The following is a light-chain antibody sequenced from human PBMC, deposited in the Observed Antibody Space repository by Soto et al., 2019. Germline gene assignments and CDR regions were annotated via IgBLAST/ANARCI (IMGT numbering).Light chain of an antibody. CDR2: AAS. Sequence: IPVTQSPSSVSASIGDRVTITCRASQGISGWLAWYQQKPGKAPKLLIYAASSLQSEVPSRFSGSGSGTEFTLTITSLQPEDFATDYCQQVDSFPLSFGGGPKVEIK. CDR3: QQVDSFPLS. CDR1: QGISGW. J-gene: IGKJ4*01. V-gene: IGKV1-12*01.